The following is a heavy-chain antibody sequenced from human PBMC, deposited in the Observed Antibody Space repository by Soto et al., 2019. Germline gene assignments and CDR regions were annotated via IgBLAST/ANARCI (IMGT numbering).Heavy chain of an antibody. CDR1: GYTFTGYY. Sequence: ASVKVSCKASGYTFTGYYMHWVRQAPGQGLEWMGWINPNSGGTNYAQKFQGRVTMTKNTLYLQMNSLRAEDTAVYYCAKARPRKITIFGVVIPSFDYWGQGTLVTVSS. V-gene: IGHV1-2*02. CDR3: AKARPRKITIFGVVIPSFDY. CDR2: INPNSGGT. D-gene: IGHD3-3*01. J-gene: IGHJ4*02.